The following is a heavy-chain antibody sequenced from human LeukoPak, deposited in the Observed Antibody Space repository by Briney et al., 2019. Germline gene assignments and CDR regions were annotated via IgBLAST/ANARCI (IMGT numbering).Heavy chain of an antibody. D-gene: IGHD3/OR15-3a*01. CDR2: ISYDGSNK. V-gene: IGHV3-30*18. Sequence: GGSLRLSCAASGFTFSSYGMHWVRQAPGKGLEWVAVISYDGSNKYYADSVKGRFTISRDNSENTLYLQMNSLRAEDTAVYYCAKAWSGTVGFDIWGQGTVVTVSS. CDR3: AKAWSGTVGFDI. J-gene: IGHJ3*02. CDR1: GFTFSSYG.